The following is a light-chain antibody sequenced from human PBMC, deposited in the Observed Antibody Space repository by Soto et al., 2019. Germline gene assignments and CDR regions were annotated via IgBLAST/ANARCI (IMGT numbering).Light chain of an antibody. J-gene: IGLJ2*01. CDR2: DVS. CDR3: SSYTSRSTVV. CDR1: SSDVGAYNY. V-gene: IGLV2-14*03. Sequence: QSALTQPASESGSPGQSITISCTGTSSDVGAYNYVSWYQQHPGKAPKLMIYDVSNRPSGISNRFSGSRSGNTASLTISGLQAEDEADYYCSSYTSRSTVVFGGGTKLTVL.